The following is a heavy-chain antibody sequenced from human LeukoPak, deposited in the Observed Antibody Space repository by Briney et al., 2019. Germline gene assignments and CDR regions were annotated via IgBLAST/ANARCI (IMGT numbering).Heavy chain of an antibody. D-gene: IGHD6-13*01. J-gene: IGHJ5*02. CDR1: GYTFSDYV. Sequence: GASVKVSCKASGYTFSDYVIHWVRQAPGQGLEWMGWINPNSGGTNYAQKLQGRVTMTRDTSISTAYMELSRLRSDDTAVYYCAGDGRAYSSTPNWFDPWGQGTLVTVSS. CDR2: INPNSGGT. CDR3: AGDGRAYSSTPNWFDP. V-gene: IGHV1-2*02.